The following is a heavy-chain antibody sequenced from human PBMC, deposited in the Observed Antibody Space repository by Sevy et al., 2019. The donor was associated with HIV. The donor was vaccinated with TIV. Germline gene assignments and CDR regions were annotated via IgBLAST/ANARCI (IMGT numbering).Heavy chain of an antibody. D-gene: IGHD4-4*01. CDR3: ARETDNSARWLDP. Sequence: GGSLRLSCAASGFTFNFHGMHWVRQAPGKGLEWVAFIWHDGSNKYMPESVKGRFTISRDNSKNTLFLQMNSLTVEDTAVYYCARETDNSARWLDPWGQGTLVTVSS. V-gene: IGHV3-30*02. J-gene: IGHJ5*02. CDR1: GFTFNFHG. CDR2: IWHDGSNK.